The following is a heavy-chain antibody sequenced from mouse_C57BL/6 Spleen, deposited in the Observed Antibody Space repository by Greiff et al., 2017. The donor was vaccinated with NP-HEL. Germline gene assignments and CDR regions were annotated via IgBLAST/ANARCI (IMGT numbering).Heavy chain of an antibody. Sequence: VQLQQSGPVLVKPGASVKMSCKASGYTFTDYYMNWVKQSHGKSLEWIGVINPYNGGTSYNQKFKGKATLTVDKSSSTAYMELNSLTSEDSAVYYCARESFDYGSSYYWGQGTTLTVSS. CDR3: ARESFDYGSSYY. V-gene: IGHV1-19*01. J-gene: IGHJ2*01. CDR1: GYTFTDYY. D-gene: IGHD1-1*01. CDR2: INPYNGGT.